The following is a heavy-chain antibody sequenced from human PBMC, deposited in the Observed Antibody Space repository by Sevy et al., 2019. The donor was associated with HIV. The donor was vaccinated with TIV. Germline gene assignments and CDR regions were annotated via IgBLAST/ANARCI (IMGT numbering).Heavy chain of an antibody. CDR2: VSFASNYI. V-gene: IGHV3-21*01. CDR3: ARPYGSGSWEAFDL. Sequence: GGSLRLSCAASGFTFNSYTMNWVRQAPGKGLEWVSSVSFASNYIYYADSVRGRFTISRDNAKNSLYLQMNSLRAEDTAVHYCARPYGSGSWEAFDLWGQGTMVTVSS. D-gene: IGHD3-10*01. CDR1: GFTFNSYT. J-gene: IGHJ3*01.